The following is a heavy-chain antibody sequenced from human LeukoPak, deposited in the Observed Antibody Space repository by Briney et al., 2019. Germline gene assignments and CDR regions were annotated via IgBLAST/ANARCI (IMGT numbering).Heavy chain of an antibody. CDR3: ARGVFLEQQLVDY. CDR2: ISGSGGST. Sequence: GGSLRLSCAASGFTFSSYSMNWVRQAPGKGLVWVSAISGSGGSTYYADSVKGRFTISRDSSKNTLYLQMNSLRAEDTAVYYCARGVFLEQQLVDYWGQGTLVTVSS. D-gene: IGHD6-13*01. J-gene: IGHJ4*02. V-gene: IGHV3-23*01. CDR1: GFTFSSYS.